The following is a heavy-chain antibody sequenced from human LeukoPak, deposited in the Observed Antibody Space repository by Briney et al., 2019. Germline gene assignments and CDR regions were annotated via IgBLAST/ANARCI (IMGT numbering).Heavy chain of an antibody. J-gene: IGHJ6*03. CDR2: IYYSGST. D-gene: IGHD2-15*01. V-gene: IGHV4-39*01. CDR1: GGSISSSSYY. Sequence: SETLSLTCTVSGGSISSSSYYWGWIRQPPGKGLEWIGSIYYSGSTYYNPSLKSRVTISVDTSKNQFSLKQSSVTAADTAVYYCARLVRDCSGGSCYQYYYYYYMDVWGKGTTVTISS. CDR3: ARLVRDCSGGSCYQYYYYYYMDV.